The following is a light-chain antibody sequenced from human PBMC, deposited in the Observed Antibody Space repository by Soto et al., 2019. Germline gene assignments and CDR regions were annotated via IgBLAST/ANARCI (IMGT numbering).Light chain of an antibody. CDR1: QSVRSW. Sequence: DIQMTQSPSTLSASVGDRVTITCRASQSVRSWLAWYQQKPGRAPKFLIYDASSLESGVPSRFSGSGSGTEFTLTISSLQPDDFATYYCQHPKTFGQGTKVDIK. CDR3: QHPKT. V-gene: IGKV1-5*01. CDR2: DAS. J-gene: IGKJ1*01.